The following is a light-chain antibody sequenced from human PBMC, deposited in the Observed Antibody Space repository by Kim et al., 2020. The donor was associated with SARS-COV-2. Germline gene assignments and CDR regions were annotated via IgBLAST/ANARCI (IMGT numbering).Light chain of an antibody. CDR3: QQYASLPRT. CDR1: PTVSSDY. Sequence: SPGERAPLSCWATPTVSSDYLVWYQQKPGQSPRLLIYDTSTRVTGIPNRFSGRGSGTNFTLTIGRLEPEDSAIYYCQQYASLPRTYGQGTKVDIK. CDR2: DTS. J-gene: IGKJ1*01. V-gene: IGKV3-20*01.